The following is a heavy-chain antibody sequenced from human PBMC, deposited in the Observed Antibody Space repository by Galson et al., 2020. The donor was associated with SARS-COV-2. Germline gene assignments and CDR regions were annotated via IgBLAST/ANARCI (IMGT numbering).Heavy chain of an antibody. V-gene: IGHV3-74*01. CDR3: ARGDMGNDYFDY. D-gene: IGHD7-27*01. Sequence: GGSLRLSCAVSGFTFSNHWMHWVRQAPGKGLVWVSRIYSEGSSTSYADSVKDRFTISGDNAKNTLYLQMNSLRAEDTAVYYCARGDMGNDYFDYWGQGTLVTVSS. CDR2: IYSEGSST. CDR1: GFTFSNHW. J-gene: IGHJ4*02.